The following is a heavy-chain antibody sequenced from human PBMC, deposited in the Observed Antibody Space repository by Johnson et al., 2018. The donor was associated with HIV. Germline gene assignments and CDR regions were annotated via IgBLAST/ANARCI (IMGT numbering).Heavy chain of an antibody. Sequence: VQLVEPGGGLVQPGGSLRLSCAASGFAFDDYGLSWVRQGPGKGLAWVSGINWNGGSTGYADSVKGRFTISRDNAKNSLYLQMNSLRAEDTALYYCARGAMGGTTYAFDIWGQGTMVTVSS. D-gene: IGHD1-26*01. V-gene: IGHV3-20*04. J-gene: IGHJ3*02. CDR3: ARGAMGGTTYAFDI. CDR1: GFAFDDYG. CDR2: INWNGGST.